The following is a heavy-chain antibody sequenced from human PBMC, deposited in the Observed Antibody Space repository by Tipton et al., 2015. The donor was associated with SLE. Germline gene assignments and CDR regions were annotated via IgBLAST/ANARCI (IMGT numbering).Heavy chain of an antibody. V-gene: IGHV4-39*07. D-gene: IGHD6-19*01. CDR3: ARDQAVAGSYYFDY. CDR1: GGSISSSSYY. CDR2: IYCSGST. J-gene: IGHJ4*02. Sequence: TLSLTCTVSGGSISSSSYYWGWIRQPPGKGLEWIGSIYCSGSTYYNPSLKSRVTISVDTSKNQFSLKLSSVTAADTAVYYCARDQAVAGSYYFDYWGQGTLVTVSS.